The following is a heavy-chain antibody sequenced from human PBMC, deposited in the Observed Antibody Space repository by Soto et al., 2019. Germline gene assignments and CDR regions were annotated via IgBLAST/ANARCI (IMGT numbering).Heavy chain of an antibody. CDR3: AKDLPRLIAVAEGDY. J-gene: IGHJ4*02. CDR1: GFTFSSYA. Sequence: GGSLRLSCAASGFTFSSYAMSWVRQAPGKGLEWVSAISGSGGSTYHADSVKGRFTISRDNFKNTLYLQMNSLRAEDTAVYYCAKDLPRLIAVAEGDYWGQGTLVTVSS. CDR2: ISGSGGST. D-gene: IGHD6-19*01. V-gene: IGHV3-23*01.